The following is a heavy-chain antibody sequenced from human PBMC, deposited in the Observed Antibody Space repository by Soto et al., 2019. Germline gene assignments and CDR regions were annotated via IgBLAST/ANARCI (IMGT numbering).Heavy chain of an antibody. Sequence: RRLSCAASGFTFSSYGMHWVRQAPGKGLEWVAVISYDVSNKYYADSVKGRFTISRDNSKNTLYLQMNSLSAEDTAVYYCARVRNYYDIPDYWGQGTLVTVSS. J-gene: IGHJ4*02. CDR3: ARVRNYYDIPDY. V-gene: IGHV3-30*03. CDR2: ISYDVSNK. CDR1: GFTFSSYG. D-gene: IGHD3-22*01.